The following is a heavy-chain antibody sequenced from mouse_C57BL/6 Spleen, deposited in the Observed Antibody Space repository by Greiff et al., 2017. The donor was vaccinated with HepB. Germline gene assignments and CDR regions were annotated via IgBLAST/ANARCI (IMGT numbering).Heavy chain of an antibody. V-gene: IGHV5-17*01. CDR2: ISSGSSTI. J-gene: IGHJ2*01. D-gene: IGHD1-1*01. CDR1: GFTFSDYG. Sequence: EVKVVESGGGLVKPGGSLKLSCAASGFTFSDYGMHWVRQAPEKGLEWVAYISSGSSTIYYADTVKGRFTISRDNAKNTLFLQMTSLRSEDTAMYYCARPHYYGSSYGVDYWGQGTTLTVSS. CDR3: ARPHYYGSSYGVDY.